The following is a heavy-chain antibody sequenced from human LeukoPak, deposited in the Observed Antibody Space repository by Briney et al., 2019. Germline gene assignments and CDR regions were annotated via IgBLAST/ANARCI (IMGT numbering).Heavy chain of an antibody. D-gene: IGHD3-22*01. J-gene: IGHJ4*02. V-gene: IGHV3-23*01. CDR3: AKETGGSSGYYPSPYDY. Sequence: GGSLRLSCAASGFTFSSYAMSWVRQAPGKGLEWVSAISGSGGSTYYAGSVKGRFTISRDNSKNTLYLQMNSLRAEDTAVYYCAKETGGSSGYYPSPYDYWGQGTLVTVSS. CDR2: ISGSGGST. CDR1: GFTFSSYA.